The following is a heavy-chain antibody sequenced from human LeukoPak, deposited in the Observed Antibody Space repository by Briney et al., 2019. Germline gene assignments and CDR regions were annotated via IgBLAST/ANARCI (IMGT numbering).Heavy chain of an antibody. CDR1: GFTFSSYA. V-gene: IGHV3-23*01. CDR3: ARDRTTVTPGAFDI. CDR2: ISGSGDSDST. Sequence: PGGSLRLSCAASGFTFSSYAMSWVRQAPGKGLEWVSGISGSGDSDSTYYADSVKGRFTISRDNSKNTLYLQMNSLRAEDTAVYYCARDRTTVTPGAFDIWGQGTMVTVSS. D-gene: IGHD4-17*01. J-gene: IGHJ3*02.